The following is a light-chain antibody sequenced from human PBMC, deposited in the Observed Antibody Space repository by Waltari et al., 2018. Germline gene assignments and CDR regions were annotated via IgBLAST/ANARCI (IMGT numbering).Light chain of an antibody. CDR2: DVS. CDR3: FSYAGRNTYV. CDR1: NSDVGAYNF. V-gene: IGLV2-11*01. J-gene: IGLJ1*01. Sequence: QSALTQPRSVSGSPGQSVTISCTGTNSDVGAYNFVSWYQHHPGKAPKLRIYDVSKRPPGVPDRFSGSKSGNTASLTISGLQAEDEADYHCFSYAGRNTYVFGTGTKVTVL.